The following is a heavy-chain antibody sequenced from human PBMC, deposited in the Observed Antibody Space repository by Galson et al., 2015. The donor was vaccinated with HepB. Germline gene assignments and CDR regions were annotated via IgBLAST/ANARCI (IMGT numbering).Heavy chain of an antibody. CDR3: AKERIPPMATNPWAFYYYYYGMDV. CDR1: GFTFSSYG. Sequence: SLRLSCAASGFTFSSYGMHWVRQAPGKGLEWVAVISYDGCNKYYADSVKGRFTISRDNSKNTLYLQMNSLRAEDTAVYYCAKERIPPMATNPWAFYYYYYGMDVWGQGTTVTVSS. V-gene: IGHV3-30*18. CDR2: ISYDGCNK. D-gene: IGHD5-24*01. J-gene: IGHJ6*02.